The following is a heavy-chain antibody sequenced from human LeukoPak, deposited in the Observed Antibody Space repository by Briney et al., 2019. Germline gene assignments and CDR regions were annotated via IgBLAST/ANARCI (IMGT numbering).Heavy chain of an antibody. CDR3: ARAPLGLGVFDY. V-gene: IGHV4-61*08. CDR2: IYYSGST. D-gene: IGHD3-10*01. Sequence: SETLSLTCTVSGGSISSGGYYWSWIRQPPGKGLEWIGYIYYSGSTNYNPSLKSRVTISVDTSKNQFSLKLSSVTAADTAVYYCARAPLGLGVFDYWGQGTLVTVSS. J-gene: IGHJ4*02. CDR1: GGSISSGGYY.